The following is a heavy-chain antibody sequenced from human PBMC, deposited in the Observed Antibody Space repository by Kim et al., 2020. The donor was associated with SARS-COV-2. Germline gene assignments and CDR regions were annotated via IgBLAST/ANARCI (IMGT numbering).Heavy chain of an antibody. V-gene: IGHV4-31*03. J-gene: IGHJ4*02. CDR1: GGSISSGGYY. D-gene: IGHD2-2*01. CDR3: ARGTPAPDPSSTRVGSYFDY. Sequence: SETLSLTCTVSGGSISSGGYYWSWIRQHPGKGLEWIGYIYYSGSTYYNPSLKSRVTISVDTSKNQFSLKLSSVTAADTAVYYCARGTPAPDPSSTRVGSYFDYWGQGTLVTVSS. CDR2: IYYSGST.